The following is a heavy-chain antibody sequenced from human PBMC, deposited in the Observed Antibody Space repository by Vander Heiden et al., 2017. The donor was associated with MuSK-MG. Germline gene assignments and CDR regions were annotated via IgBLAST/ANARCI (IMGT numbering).Heavy chain of an antibody. CDR3: ARGGDWFSA. V-gene: IGHV1-69*02. Sequence: QVQLEQSGAEVKRPGSSVRVSCKASGGSFSDFTITWLRQDPGRGLEWLWKIVVPLSITKSSQRFQGRVTISAAKATTTAPLDLTSLTSDDTAVYYCARGGDWFSAWGQGTLVTVSS. D-gene: IGHD3-16*01. J-gene: IGHJ5*02. CDR2: IVVPLSIT. CDR1: GGSFSDFT.